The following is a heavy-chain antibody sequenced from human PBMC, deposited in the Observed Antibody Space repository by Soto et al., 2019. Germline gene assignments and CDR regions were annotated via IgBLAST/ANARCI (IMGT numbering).Heavy chain of an antibody. Sequence: ASVKVSCKASGGTFSSYAISWVRQAPGQGPEWMGGIIPIFGTANYAQKFQGRVTITADESTSTAYMELSSLRSEDTAVYYCAVERHYYDSSGSYYDYWGQGTLFTVPS. J-gene: IGHJ4*02. CDR3: AVERHYYDSSGSYYDY. V-gene: IGHV1-69*13. CDR2: IIPIFGTA. D-gene: IGHD3-22*01. CDR1: GGTFSSYA.